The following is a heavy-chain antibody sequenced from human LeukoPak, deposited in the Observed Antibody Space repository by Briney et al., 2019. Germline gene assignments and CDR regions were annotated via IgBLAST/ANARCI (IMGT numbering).Heavy chain of an antibody. CDR2: IIPIFGTA. CDR1: GGTFSSYA. D-gene: IGHD3-22*01. Sequence: SVKVSCKASGGTFSSYAISWVRQAPGQGLEWMGGIIPIFGTANYAQKFQGRVTITADESTSTAYMELSSLRSEDTAVYYCADGFYDSSGYYDLDYWGQGTLVTVSS. V-gene: IGHV1-69*13. J-gene: IGHJ4*02. CDR3: ADGFYDSSGYYDLDY.